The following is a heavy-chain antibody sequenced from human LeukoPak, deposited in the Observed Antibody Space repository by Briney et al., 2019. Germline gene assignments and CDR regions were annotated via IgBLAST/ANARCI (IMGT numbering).Heavy chain of an antibody. CDR3: AKGVRYSSGWYDLYY. V-gene: IGHV3-23*01. J-gene: IGHJ4*02. CDR1: GFTFSSYA. Sequence: GGSLRLSCAASGFTFSSYAMSWVRQAPGKGLEWVSSISGSGGSTYYADSVKGRFTISRDNSKNTLYLQMNSLRAEDTAVDYCAKGVRYSSGWYDLYYWGQGTLVTVSS. CDR2: ISGSGGST. D-gene: IGHD6-19*01.